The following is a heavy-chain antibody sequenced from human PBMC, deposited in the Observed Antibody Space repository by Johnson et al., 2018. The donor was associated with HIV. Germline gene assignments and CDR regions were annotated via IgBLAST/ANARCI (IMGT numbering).Heavy chain of an antibody. CDR1: GFTFSSYA. CDR2: ISYDGSNK. CDR3: ARDRGAGSSGAFDI. J-gene: IGHJ3*02. Sequence: QVQLVESGGGVVQPGRSLRLSCAASGFTFSSYAMHWVRQAPGKGLEWVAVISYDGSNKYYADSVKGRFTISRDNSKNTLYLQMNSLRAVDTAVYYCARDRGAGSSGAFDIWGQGTMVTVSS. V-gene: IGHV3-30*04. D-gene: IGHD6-6*01.